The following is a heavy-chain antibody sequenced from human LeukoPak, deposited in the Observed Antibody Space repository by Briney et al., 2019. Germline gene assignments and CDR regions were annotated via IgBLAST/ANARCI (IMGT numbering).Heavy chain of an antibody. CDR2: ISAYNGNT. J-gene: IGHJ4*02. Sequence: ASVKVSCKASGYTFTSYGISWVRQAPGQGLEWMGWISAYNGNTNYAQKLQGRLTMTRDTSTSTVYMELSSLTSEDTALYYCARDLDGAWSIDYWGQETLVTVSS. CDR3: ARDLDGAWSIDY. D-gene: IGHD3-3*01. CDR1: GYTFTSYG. V-gene: IGHV1-18*01.